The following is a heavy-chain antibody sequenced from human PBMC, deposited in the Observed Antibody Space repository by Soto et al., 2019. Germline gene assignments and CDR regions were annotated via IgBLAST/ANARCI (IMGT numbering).Heavy chain of an antibody. V-gene: IGHV3-23*01. CDR3: TASSGWYNAFDI. J-gene: IGHJ3*02. D-gene: IGHD6-19*01. Sequence: GGSLRLSCAAPGFTFSSYAMSWVRQAPGKGLEWVSAISGSGGSTYYADSVEGRFTISRDNSKNTLYLQMNSLRAEDTAVYYCTASSGWYNAFDIWGQGTMVTVSS. CDR1: GFTFSSYA. CDR2: ISGSGGST.